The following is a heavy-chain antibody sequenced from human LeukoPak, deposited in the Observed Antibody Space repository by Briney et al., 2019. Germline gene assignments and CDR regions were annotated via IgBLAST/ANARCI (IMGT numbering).Heavy chain of an antibody. CDR1: GYTLTELS. D-gene: IGHD1-20*01. CDR3: QAGNWNDDY. J-gene: IGHJ4*02. CDR2: ISAYNGNT. V-gene: IGHV1-18*01. Sequence: GASVKVSCKVSGYTLTELSMHWVRQAPGQGLEWMGWISAYNGNTNYGQKLQGRVTMTTDTSTSTAYMELRSLRPDDTAVYYCQAGNWNDDYWGQGTLVTVSS.